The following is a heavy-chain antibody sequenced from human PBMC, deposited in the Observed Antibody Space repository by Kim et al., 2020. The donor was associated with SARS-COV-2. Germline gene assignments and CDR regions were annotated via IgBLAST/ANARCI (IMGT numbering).Heavy chain of an antibody. Sequence: GGSLRLSCAASGFTFSSYGMHWVRQAPGKGLEWVAVISYDGSNKYYADSVKGXFTISRDNSKNTLYLQMNSLRAEDXXVXYXARDGXLLLRYFYYGMDG. CDR2: ISYDGSNK. D-gene: IGHD3-9*01. CDR1: GFTFSSYG. V-gene: IGHV3-33*05. CDR3: ARDGXLLLRYFYYGMDG. J-gene: IGHJ6*01.